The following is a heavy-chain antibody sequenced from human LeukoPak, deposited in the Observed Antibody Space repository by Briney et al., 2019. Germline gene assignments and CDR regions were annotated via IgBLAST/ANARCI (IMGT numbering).Heavy chain of an antibody. CDR1: GFTFSTYW. J-gene: IGHJ4*02. V-gene: IGHV3-74*01. D-gene: IGHD3-3*01. CDR3: AKGLTYYDFWSGSDY. CDR2: INSYGNST. Sequence: GGSLRLSCAASGFTFSTYWMHWVRQTPGKGLVWVSRINSYGNSTNYADSVKGRFTISRDNSKNTMYLQMSSLRAEDTAVYYCAKGLTYYDFWSGSDYWGQGTLVTVSS.